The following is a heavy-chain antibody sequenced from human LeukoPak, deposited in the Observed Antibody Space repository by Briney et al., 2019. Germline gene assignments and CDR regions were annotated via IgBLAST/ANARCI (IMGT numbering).Heavy chain of an antibody. D-gene: IGHD3-3*01. CDR2: ISAYNGNT. V-gene: IGHV1-18*01. CDR3: ARGGYDFWNGYYTDNWFDP. J-gene: IGHJ5*02. Sequence: ASVKVSCKASGYTFTSYGITWVRQAPGQGLEWMGWISAYNGNTNYAQKLQGRVSITTDTSTSTAYVELRSLRSDDKAVFYCARGGYDFWNGYYTDNWFDPWGQGTLVTVSS. CDR1: GYTFTSYG.